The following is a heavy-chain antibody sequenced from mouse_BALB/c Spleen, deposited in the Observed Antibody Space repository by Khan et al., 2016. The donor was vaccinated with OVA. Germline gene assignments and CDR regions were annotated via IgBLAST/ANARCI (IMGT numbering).Heavy chain of an antibody. CDR1: GFSLTSYS. Sequence: QVQLKESGPGLVAPSQSLSITCTVSGFSLTSYSVHWVRQPPGKGLEWLGVIWADGGTNYNSALMSRLSITKDNFKSQVFLKMNSLQSDDTAIYYCARGDDGYPEWYCDVWGAGTTVTVSS. CDR2: IWADGGT. J-gene: IGHJ1*01. V-gene: IGHV2-9*02. D-gene: IGHD2-3*01. CDR3: ARGDDGYPEWYCDV.